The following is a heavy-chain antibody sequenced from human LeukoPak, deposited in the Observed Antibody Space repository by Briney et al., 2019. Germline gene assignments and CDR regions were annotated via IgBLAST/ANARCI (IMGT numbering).Heavy chain of an antibody. D-gene: IGHD2-15*01. CDR2: IYHSGST. CDR1: GYSISSGYY. V-gene: IGHV4-38-2*01. J-gene: IGHJ4*02. CDR3: ASYCSGGSCYSVLDY. Sequence: SETLSLTCAVSGYSISSGYYWGWIRQPPGKVLEWIGSIYHSGSTYYNPSLKGRVTISVDTSKNQFSLKLSSVTAADTAVYYCASYCSGGSCYSVLDYWGQGTLVTVSS.